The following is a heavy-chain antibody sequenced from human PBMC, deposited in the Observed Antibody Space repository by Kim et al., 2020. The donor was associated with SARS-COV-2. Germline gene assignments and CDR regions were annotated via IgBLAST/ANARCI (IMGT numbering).Heavy chain of an antibody. CDR2: ISTSSYR. D-gene: IGHD2-15*01. CDR3: ASEDCSDSTCYY. J-gene: IGHJ4*02. CDR1: GFAFSSFN. Sequence: GGSLRLSCAASGFAFSSFNMNWVRQAAGKGLEWVSSISTSSYRFYADSVKGRFTISRDNAQNLLYLQMNSLRAEDTAIYYCASEDCSDSTCYYWGQGALVTVSS. V-gene: IGHV3-21*01.